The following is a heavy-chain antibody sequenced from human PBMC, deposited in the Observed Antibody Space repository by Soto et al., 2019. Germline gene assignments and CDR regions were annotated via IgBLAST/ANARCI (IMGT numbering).Heavy chain of an antibody. D-gene: IGHD6-13*01. CDR2: INPNSGVT. J-gene: IGHJ5*02. V-gene: IGHV1-2*02. CDR1: DCYFPGYN. Sequence: ASVKLSCTSYDCYFPGYNIHWVRQAPGQGLEWMGWINPNSGVTTYAQKFQGRVTLTRDTSISTAYLEVRRLRSDDTAVYYCATSNRSRTSRSSELDQWGQGNQVT. CDR3: ATSNRSRTSRSSELDQ.